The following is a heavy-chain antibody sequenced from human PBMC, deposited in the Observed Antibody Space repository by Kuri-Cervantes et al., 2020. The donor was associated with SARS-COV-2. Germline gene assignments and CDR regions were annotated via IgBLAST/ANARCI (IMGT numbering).Heavy chain of an antibody. Sequence: GGSLRLSCAVSGFPFSDYATSWVRQAPGKGLEWVSGIGGSGGNTYYADSVKGRFTISRDNSKNTLNLQMTSLSAGDTAIYYCAKAGGIEIPAATNWFDPWGQGTLVTVSS. J-gene: IGHJ5*02. V-gene: IGHV3-23*01. D-gene: IGHD2-2*01. CDR2: IGGSGGNT. CDR3: AKAGGIEIPAATNWFDP. CDR1: GFPFSDYA.